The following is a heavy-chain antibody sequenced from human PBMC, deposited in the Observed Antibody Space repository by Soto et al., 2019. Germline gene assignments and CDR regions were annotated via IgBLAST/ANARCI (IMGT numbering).Heavy chain of an antibody. CDR1: GFTFSSYS. D-gene: IGHD1-26*01. Sequence: EVQLVESGGGLVKPGGSLRLSCAASGFTFSSYSMNWVRQAPGKGLEWVSSISSSSSYIYYADSVKGRFTISRDNAKNSLYLQMNSLRAEDTAVYYCASRNSPYYYYGMDVWGQGTTVTVSS. J-gene: IGHJ6*01. CDR3: ASRNSPYYYYGMDV. CDR2: ISSSSSYI. V-gene: IGHV3-21*01.